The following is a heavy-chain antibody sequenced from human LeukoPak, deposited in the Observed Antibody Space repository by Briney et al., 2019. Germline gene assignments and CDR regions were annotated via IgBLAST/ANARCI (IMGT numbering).Heavy chain of an antibody. D-gene: IGHD3-10*01. CDR2: TNWNGGST. V-gene: IGHV3-20*01. CDR3: ARASGSGSYTAFDY. CDR1: GFTFDYYG. Sequence: GGSLRLSCAAFGFTFDYYGMSWVRQAPGKGLEWVSGTNWNGGSTGYADSVKGRFTISRDNAKNSLYLQMNSLRIEDTALYHCARASGSGSYTAFDYWGQGTLVTVSS. J-gene: IGHJ4*02.